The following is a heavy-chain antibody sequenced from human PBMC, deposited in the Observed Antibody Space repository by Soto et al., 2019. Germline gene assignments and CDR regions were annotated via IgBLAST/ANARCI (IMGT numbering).Heavy chain of an antibody. J-gene: IGHJ4*02. CDR2: IYHSGST. Sequence: QVQLQESGPGLVKPSGTLSLTCAVSSGSISSSNWWSWVRQPPGKGLDWIGEIYHSGSTNYNPSLKSRVTISVDKSKNQFSLKLSSVTAADTAVYYCARRPGPYSSGWYLDYWGQGTLVTVSS. V-gene: IGHV4-4*02. D-gene: IGHD6-19*01. CDR1: SGSISSSNW. CDR3: ARRPGPYSSGWYLDY.